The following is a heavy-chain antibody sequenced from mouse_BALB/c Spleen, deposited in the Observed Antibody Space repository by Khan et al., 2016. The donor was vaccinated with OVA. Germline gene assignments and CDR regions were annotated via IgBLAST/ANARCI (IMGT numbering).Heavy chain of an antibody. CDR3: SRSGYGFGAY. Sequence: QLQQSGAELVRPGTSVQVSCKASGYAFTDYLIEWLKQRPGQGLEWIGVINPGSGDITYNEKFMDKATLTADKSSSTAYMQLTSLTSDDSAVYFCSRSGYGFGAYWGPGTLVTVSA. D-gene: IGHD3-2*02. CDR2: INPGSGDI. J-gene: IGHJ3*01. V-gene: IGHV1-54*03. CDR1: GYAFTDYL.